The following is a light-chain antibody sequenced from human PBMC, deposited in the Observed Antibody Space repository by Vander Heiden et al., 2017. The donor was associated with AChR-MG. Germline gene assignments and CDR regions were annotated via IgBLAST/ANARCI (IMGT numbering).Light chain of an antibody. CDR1: QSVSSN. J-gene: IGKJ1*01. CDR3: QQDNNWPRT. Sequence: EIVMTQSPATLSVSPGKRATLSCRASQSVSSNLAWYQQKPGQAPRLLIYGASTRATGIPARFSGSGSGTEFTLTISSLQSEDFAVYYCQQDNNWPRTFGQGTKVEIK. V-gene: IGKV3-15*01. CDR2: GAS.